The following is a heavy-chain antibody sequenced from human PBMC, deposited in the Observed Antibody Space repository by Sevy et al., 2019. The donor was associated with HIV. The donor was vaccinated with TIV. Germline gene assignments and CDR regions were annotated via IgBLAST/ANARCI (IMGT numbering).Heavy chain of an antibody. CDR1: GYSISSGYY. J-gene: IGHJ3*02. D-gene: IGHD3-22*01. CDR2: IYHSGST. Sequence: SETLSLTCDVSGYSISSGYYGGWIRQPPGKGLEWIGSIYHSGSTYYNPSLKRRVTISVDTSKNQFSLKLRSVTAADTAVYYCARTLRGDFDSSASAFDIWGQGTTVTVSS. CDR3: ARTLRGDFDSSASAFDI. V-gene: IGHV4-38-2*01.